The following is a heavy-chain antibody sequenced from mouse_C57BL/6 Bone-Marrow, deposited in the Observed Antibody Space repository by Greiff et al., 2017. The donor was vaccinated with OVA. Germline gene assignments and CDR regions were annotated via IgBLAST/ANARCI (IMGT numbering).Heavy chain of an antibody. J-gene: IGHJ3*01. V-gene: IGHV1-81*01. CDR2: IYPRSGNT. CDR1: GYTFTSYG. Sequence: QVQLQQSGAELARPGASVKLSCKASGYTFTSYGISWVKQSTGQGLEWIGEIYPRSGNTYYNEKFKGKATLTADKSSSTAYMELRSLTSEDSAVYFCARRYCDGAYWGQGTLVTVSA. CDR3: ARRYCDGAY. D-gene: IGHD2-13*01.